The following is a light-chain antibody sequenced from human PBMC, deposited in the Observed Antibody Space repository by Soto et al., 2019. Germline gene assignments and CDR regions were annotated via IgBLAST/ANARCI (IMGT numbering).Light chain of an antibody. CDR2: QIS. Sequence: DIVLTQTPLSSPVTLGQPASISCRSSQSLVYSDGNTYLSWPQQRPGQPPRLLIYQISNLFSGVPERFSGSGAGTDFTLKISRVEAEDVGVYSCVQFSHFPRTFGQGTKVEIK. CDR1: QSLVYSDGNTY. V-gene: IGKV2-24*01. J-gene: IGKJ1*01. CDR3: VQFSHFPRT.